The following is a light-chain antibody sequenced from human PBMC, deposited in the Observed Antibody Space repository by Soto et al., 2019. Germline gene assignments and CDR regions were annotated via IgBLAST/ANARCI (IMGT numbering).Light chain of an antibody. Sequence: EIVLPQSPGTLSLSPGESATLSCRASQSVSSNLAWYQQNPGQAPRLLIYGASTRATGIPDRFSGSGSGTDFSLTIRGLKPEDFAVYYCQQYRMSPNTVGQGTRLEIK. J-gene: IGKJ5*01. V-gene: IGKV3-20*01. CDR3: QQYRMSPNT. CDR1: QSVSSN. CDR2: GAS.